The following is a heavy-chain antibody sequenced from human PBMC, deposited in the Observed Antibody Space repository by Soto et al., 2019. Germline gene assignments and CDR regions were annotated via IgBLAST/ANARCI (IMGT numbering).Heavy chain of an antibody. CDR2: IYYSGST. CDR1: GGSISSGGYY. J-gene: IGHJ4*02. Sequence: SETLSLTCTVSGGSISSGGYYWSWIRQHPGKGLEWIGYIYYSGSTYYNPPLKSRVTISVDTSKNQFSLKLSSVTAADTAVYYCAREGDYYDSSGYVRWGQGTLVTVSS. CDR3: AREGDYYDSSGYVR. V-gene: IGHV4-31*03. D-gene: IGHD3-22*01.